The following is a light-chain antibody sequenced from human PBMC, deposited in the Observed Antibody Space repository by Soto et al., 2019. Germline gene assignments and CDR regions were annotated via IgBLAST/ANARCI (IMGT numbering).Light chain of an antibody. CDR1: QNISNY. J-gene: IGKJ2*01. CDR2: DVS. CDR3: LQDYNYPFT. Sequence: IVLTQSPATLSLSPGKRSTLSCRASQNISNYLIWYQQKPGQAPRLLIYDVSNRATGIPARFSGSGSGTDFTLTISSLQPEDSAAYYCLQDYNYPFTFGQGTKVDIK. V-gene: IGKV3-11*01.